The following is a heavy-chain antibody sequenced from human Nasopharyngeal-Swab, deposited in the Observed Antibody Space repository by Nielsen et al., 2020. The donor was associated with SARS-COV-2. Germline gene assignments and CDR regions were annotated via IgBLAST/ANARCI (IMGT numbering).Heavy chain of an antibody. CDR1: RFTFSDYY. J-gene: IGHJ4*02. CDR2: TSSGSGSFT. V-gene: IGHV3-11*03. CDR3: ARMGGGTNFDV. D-gene: IGHD2-15*01. Sequence: GGSLRLSSAASRFTFSDYYMSWVRQAPGKGLECVSYTSSGSGSFTNSADSVKGRFTISRDNAKTSLYLQMNNLRVDDTAVYFCARMGGGTNFDVWGQGTLVTVSS.